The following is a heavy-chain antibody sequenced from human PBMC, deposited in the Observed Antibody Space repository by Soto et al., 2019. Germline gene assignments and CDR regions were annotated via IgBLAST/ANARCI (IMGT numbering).Heavy chain of an antibody. D-gene: IGHD1-26*01. CDR1: GGSFSGYY. CDR3: ARMRGIRIVGGTTVAFDI. V-gene: IGHV4-34*01. Sequence: SETLSLTCAVYGGSFSGYYWSWIRQPPGKGLEWIGEINHSGSTNYNPSLKSRVTISVDTSKNQFSLKLSSVTAADTAVYYCARMRGIRIVGGTTVAFDIWGQGTMVTVSS. J-gene: IGHJ3*02. CDR2: INHSGST.